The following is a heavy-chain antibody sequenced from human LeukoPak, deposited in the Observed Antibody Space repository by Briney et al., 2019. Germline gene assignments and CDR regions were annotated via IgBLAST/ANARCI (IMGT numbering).Heavy chain of an antibody. CDR1: GFTFSSYG. D-gene: IGHD6-19*01. CDR3: AKGPFIAVAGNEYFQH. CDR2: ISYDGSNK. Sequence: GGSLRLSCAASGFTFSSYGMHWVRQAPGKGLEWVAVISYDGSNKYYADSVKGRFTISRDNSKNTLYLQMNSLRAEDTAVYYCAKGPFIAVAGNEYFQHWGQGTLVTVSS. J-gene: IGHJ1*01. V-gene: IGHV3-30*18.